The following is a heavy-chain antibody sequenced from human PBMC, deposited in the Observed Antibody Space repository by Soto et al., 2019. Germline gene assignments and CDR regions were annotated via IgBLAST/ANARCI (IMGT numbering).Heavy chain of an antibody. CDR3: AYSTGWYRHDV. J-gene: IGHJ3*01. CDR2: LLHSGTT. V-gene: IGHV4-4*02. D-gene: IGHD6-19*01. CDR1: GDSISSPKW. Sequence: QVQLQESGPGLVKPSGTLSLTCAVSGDSISSPKWWTWLRQPPGKGLAWIGDLLHSGTTNYNPSLMSRVTFPVDKPQNQFSLKLPSVTAAVPAIYYCAYSTGWYRHDVWGQGTSVTVSS.